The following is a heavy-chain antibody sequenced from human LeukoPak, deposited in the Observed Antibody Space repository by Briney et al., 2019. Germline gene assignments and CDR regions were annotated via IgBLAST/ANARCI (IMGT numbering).Heavy chain of an antibody. CDR2: ISSSGSTI. V-gene: IGHV3-48*04. D-gene: IGHD3-22*01. J-gene: IGHJ4*02. CDR1: GFTFDNFA. Sequence: GGSLRLSCAPSGFTFDNFAMTWVRQAPGKGLEWVSYISSSGSTIYYADSVKGRLTISRDNAKNSLYLQMNSLRAEDTAVYYCARECNYYDSSGYYWGGFDYWGQGTLVTVSS. CDR3: ARECNYYDSSGYYWGGFDY.